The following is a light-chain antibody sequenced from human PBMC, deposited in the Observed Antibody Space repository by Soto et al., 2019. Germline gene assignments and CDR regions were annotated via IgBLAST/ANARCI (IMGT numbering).Light chain of an antibody. J-gene: IGKJ3*01. CDR2: DAS. V-gene: IGKV3-11*01. CDR1: QSVSSF. Sequence: EIVLTQSPATLSLSPGERATLSCRASQSVSSFLTWYQQKPGQPPRLLINDASTRAAGIPARFSGRASGTDITLPISSLEPGDHAVDYCQHHHNFGTGIKVVVK. CDR3: QHHHN.